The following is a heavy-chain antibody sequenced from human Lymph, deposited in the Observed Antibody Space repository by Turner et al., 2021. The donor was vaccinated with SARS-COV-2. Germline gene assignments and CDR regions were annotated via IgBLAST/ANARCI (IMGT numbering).Heavy chain of an antibody. CDR3: AKDRITRSSGWEDY. V-gene: IGHV3-23*01. CDR1: GFTFSSYA. J-gene: IGHJ4*02. Sequence: VQRLESGGGLVQPRASLRLSCAASGFTFSSYAMSWVGQGLGRGLGWDPGIGGSGGTTHYADSVKGRCTISRDNSKNTLYLQMNSVRAEDSAVYYCAKDRITRSSGWEDYWGQGTLVTVSS. CDR2: IGGSGGTT. D-gene: IGHD6-19*01.